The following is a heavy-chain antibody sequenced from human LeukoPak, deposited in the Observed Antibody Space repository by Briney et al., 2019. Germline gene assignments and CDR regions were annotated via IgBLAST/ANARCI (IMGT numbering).Heavy chain of an antibody. V-gene: IGHV4-39*01. CDR2: ISYGGST. CDR1: GGSISSTNSY. CDR3: ARQTSYTSGWYQDY. J-gene: IGHJ4*02. D-gene: IGHD6-19*01. Sequence: PSETLSLTCTVSGGSISSTNSYWGWIRQPPGKGLEWIGIISYGGSTYYNPSLQIRVTISVDTSKNQFSLRLSSVTAPDTAVYYCARQTSYTSGWYQDYWGQGTLVTVSS.